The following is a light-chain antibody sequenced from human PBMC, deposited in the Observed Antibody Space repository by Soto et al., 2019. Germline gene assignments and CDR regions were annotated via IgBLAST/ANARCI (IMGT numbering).Light chain of an antibody. CDR1: QNVNNN. Sequence: ETVMTQSPATLSVSPGERATLSCRASQNVNNNLAWYQQKPGQAPRLLICGASTRATGIPARFSGSGSRTEFTLTISSLQSEDFAVYYCQQYNYWPPITFGQGTRLEIK. CDR2: GAS. V-gene: IGKV3-15*01. J-gene: IGKJ5*01. CDR3: QQYNYWPPIT.